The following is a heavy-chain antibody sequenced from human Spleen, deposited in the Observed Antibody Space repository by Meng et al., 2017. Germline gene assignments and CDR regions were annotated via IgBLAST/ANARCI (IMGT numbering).Heavy chain of an antibody. V-gene: IGHV4-34*01. CDR1: GGSFSGYY. Sequence: QVQLQQWGAGLLNPSETLSLTCAVYGGSFSGYYCNWIRQPPGKGLEWIGEINHGGITNYNPSLKSRITISVDTSQKQFSLKLTSVTAADTAVYYCARDPFRGVMMSWGQGTLVTVSS. D-gene: IGHD3-10*01. CDR3: ARDPFRGVMMS. J-gene: IGHJ5*02. CDR2: INHGGIT.